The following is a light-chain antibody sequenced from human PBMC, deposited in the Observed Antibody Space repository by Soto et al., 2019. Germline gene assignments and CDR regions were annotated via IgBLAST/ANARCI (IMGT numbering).Light chain of an antibody. CDR1: QSVSGF. Sequence: EIVLTQSPATLSLSPGERATLSCRASQSVSGFLAWFQQKPGQAPRLLIYDASKRATGIPARFSGSGFGTDYTLTISSLEPEDFATYFCQQSYTTPVYSFGQGTKLEIK. CDR3: QQSYTTPVYS. V-gene: IGKV3-11*01. CDR2: DAS. J-gene: IGKJ2*01.